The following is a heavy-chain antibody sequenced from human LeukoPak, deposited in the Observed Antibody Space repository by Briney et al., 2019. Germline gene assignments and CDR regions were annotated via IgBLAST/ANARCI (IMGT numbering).Heavy chain of an antibody. Sequence: ASVKVSCKASGYTFTSYGISWVRQAPGQGLEWMGWISAYNGNTNYAQKLQGRVTMTTDTSTSTAYMELRSLRSDDTAVYYCARDHAPPPYYAFWSGPEGYYGMDVWGQGTTVTVS. D-gene: IGHD3-3*01. CDR3: ARDHAPPPYYAFWSGPEGYYGMDV. J-gene: IGHJ6*02. CDR1: GYTFTSYG. CDR2: ISAYNGNT. V-gene: IGHV1-18*01.